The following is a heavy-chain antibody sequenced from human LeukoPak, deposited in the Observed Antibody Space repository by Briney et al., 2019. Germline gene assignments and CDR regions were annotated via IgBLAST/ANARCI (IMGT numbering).Heavy chain of an antibody. CDR3: ARDGHTYYDFWSGFREKDY. J-gene: IGHJ4*02. CDR1: GFTFSNYW. Sequence: GGSLRLSCAASGFTFSNYWMTWVRQAPGKGLEWVAHIKQDGSDKYYVDSVKGRFTISRDNAKNSLSLQMNSLRAEDTAVYYCARDGHTYYDFWSGFREKDYWGQGTLVTVSS. D-gene: IGHD3-3*01. CDR2: IKQDGSDK. V-gene: IGHV3-7*01.